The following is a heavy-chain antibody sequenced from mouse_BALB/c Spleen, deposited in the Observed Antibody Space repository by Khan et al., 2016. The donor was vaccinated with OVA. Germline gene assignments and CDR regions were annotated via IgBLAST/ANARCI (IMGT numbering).Heavy chain of an antibody. CDR3: AKWAPFYAVDY. V-gene: IGHV2-3*01. J-gene: IGHJ4*01. CDR1: GFSLTSYG. Sequence: QVQLKESGPGLVAPSQSLSITCTASGFSLTSYGVSWVRQPPGKGLEWLGVIWGDGSTTYHSGLISRLSIRKDNSKSQVFLKLNSLQTDDTATYYCAKWAPFYAVDYWGQGTSVTVSS. CDR2: IWGDGST.